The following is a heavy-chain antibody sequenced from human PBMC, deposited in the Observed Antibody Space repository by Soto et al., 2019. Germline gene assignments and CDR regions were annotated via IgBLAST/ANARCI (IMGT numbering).Heavy chain of an antibody. D-gene: IGHD6-19*01. CDR2: IGRKANNYAT. J-gene: IGHJ4*02. V-gene: IGHV3-73*02. CDR3: VRQWLEGSPLDH. Sequence: EVHLVQSGGGLVQPGGSLKLSCAASGFIFSGSAMHWVRQASGKGLEWVGRIGRKANNYATEYAASVEGRFTISRDESKTTTFLLTNSLKSEDTAVYFCVRQWLEGSPLDHWGQGTLVTASS. CDR1: GFIFSGSA.